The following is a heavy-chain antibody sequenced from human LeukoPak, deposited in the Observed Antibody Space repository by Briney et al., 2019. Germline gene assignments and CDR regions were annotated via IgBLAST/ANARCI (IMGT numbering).Heavy chain of an antibody. Sequence: SETLSLTCAVYGGSFSGYYWSWIRQPPGKGLEWIGEINHSGGTNYNPSLKSRVTISVDTSKNQFSLKLSSVTAADTAVYYCARRWRGYSGYEAKTPIDYWGQGTLVTVSS. CDR1: GGSFSGYY. CDR3: ARRWRGYSGYEAKTPIDY. V-gene: IGHV4-34*01. D-gene: IGHD5-12*01. CDR2: INHSGGT. J-gene: IGHJ4*02.